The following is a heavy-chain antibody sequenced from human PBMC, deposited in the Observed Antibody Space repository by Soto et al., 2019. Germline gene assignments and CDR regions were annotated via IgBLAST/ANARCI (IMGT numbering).Heavy chain of an antibody. CDR3: ARSNSGYYKWFDP. Sequence: SETLSLTCTVSGGSINTNGYYWGWIRQPPGKGLEWIANIYYSGITYYNPSLKSRVAISVDTSKNQFSLKLSSVTAADTAIYYCARSNSGYYKWFDPWGQGTLVTVSS. CDR1: GGSINTNGYY. V-gene: IGHV4-39*01. CDR2: IYYSGIT. J-gene: IGHJ5*02. D-gene: IGHD3-22*01.